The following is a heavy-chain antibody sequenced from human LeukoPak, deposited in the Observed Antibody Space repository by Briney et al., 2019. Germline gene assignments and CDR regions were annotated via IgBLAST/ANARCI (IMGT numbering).Heavy chain of an antibody. CDR1: GFTLSSHA. Sequence: GGSLRLSCAASGFTLSSHAMTWGRQAPGKGLEWVSSISGSGGSTPYADSVKGRFTISRDNSKNTLYLQMNSLRAEDTAVYYCAKSSGNAYFDYWGQGTLVTVSS. J-gene: IGHJ4*02. V-gene: IGHV3-23*01. CDR2: ISGSGGST. CDR3: AKSSGNAYFDY. D-gene: IGHD4-23*01.